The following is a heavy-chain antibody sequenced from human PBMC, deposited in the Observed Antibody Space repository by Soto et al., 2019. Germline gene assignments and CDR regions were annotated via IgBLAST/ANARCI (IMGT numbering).Heavy chain of an antibody. J-gene: IGHJ6*02. CDR3: ARPGREIATITSYYYGMDV. V-gene: IGHV1-69*12. D-gene: IGHD1-1*01. Sequence: QVQLVQSGAEVKKPGSSVKVSCKASGGTFSSYAISWVRQAPGQGLEWMGGIIPIFGTANYAQKFQGRVTITADESTSTAYMELSSLRSEHTAVYYCARPGREIATITSYYYGMDVWGQGTTVTVSS. CDR2: IIPIFGTA. CDR1: GGTFSSYA.